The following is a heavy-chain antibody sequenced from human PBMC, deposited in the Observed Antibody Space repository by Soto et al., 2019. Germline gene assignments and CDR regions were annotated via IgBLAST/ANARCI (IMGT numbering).Heavy chain of an antibody. D-gene: IGHD6-19*01. CDR2: IYHSGNT. CDR3: ATSGWNEDFYYYHGMDV. CDR1: GDSVTRSNW. Sequence: SETLSLTCAVSGDSVTRSNWWSWVRQSPGKGLEWIGEIYHSGNTKYNPSLKSRITMSVDKAKNQFSLKMTSVTAADTAVYYCATSGWNEDFYYYHGMDVWGQGTTVTSP. V-gene: IGHV4-4*02. J-gene: IGHJ6*02.